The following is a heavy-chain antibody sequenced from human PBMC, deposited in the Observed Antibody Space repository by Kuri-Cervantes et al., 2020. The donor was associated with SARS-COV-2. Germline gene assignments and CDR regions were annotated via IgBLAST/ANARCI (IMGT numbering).Heavy chain of an antibody. J-gene: IGHJ5*02. CDR2: IYTSGST. CDR1: GGSISSYY. V-gene: IGHV4-4*07. CDR3: ARDWPYSSGWFRVWFDP. Sequence: ESLKSSCTVSGGSISSYYCSWIRQPAEKGLEWSGRIYTSGSTNYNPTLKSRVTISVDTSKNQFSLKLSTVTAEDTAVYYCARDWPYSSGWFRVWFDPWGQGTLVTVSS. D-gene: IGHD6-19*01.